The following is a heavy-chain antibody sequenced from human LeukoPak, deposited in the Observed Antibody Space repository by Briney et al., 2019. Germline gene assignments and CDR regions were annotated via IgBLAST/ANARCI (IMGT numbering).Heavy chain of an antibody. Sequence: GGSLRLSCAASGFTFVNYAMTWVRQAPGKGLEWVSAINGGGDTTYYADSVKGRFTISRDKSTNTLFLQMVSLRAEDSAIYYCAKALDTYGYMRFDYWGQGTLVTVSS. CDR2: INGGGDTT. D-gene: IGHD5-18*01. CDR1: GFTFVNYA. J-gene: IGHJ4*02. CDR3: AKALDTYGYMRFDY. V-gene: IGHV3-23*01.